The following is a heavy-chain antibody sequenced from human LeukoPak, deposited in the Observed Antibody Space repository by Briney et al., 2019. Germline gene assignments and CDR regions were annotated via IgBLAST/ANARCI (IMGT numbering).Heavy chain of an antibody. J-gene: IGHJ3*02. CDR3: ARDRGYYGSGSYYDAFDI. V-gene: IGHV1-69*13. CDR1: GGTFSSYA. D-gene: IGHD3-10*01. Sequence: SVKISCKASGGTFSSYAISWVRQAPGQGLEWMGGIIPLFGTANYAQKFQGRVTITADESTSTAYMELSSLRSEDTAVYYCARDRGYYGSGSYYDAFDIWGQGTMVTVSS. CDR2: IIPLFGTA.